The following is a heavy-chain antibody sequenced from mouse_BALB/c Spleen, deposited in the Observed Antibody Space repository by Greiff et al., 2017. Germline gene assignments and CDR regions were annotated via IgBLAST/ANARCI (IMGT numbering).Heavy chain of an antibody. CDR3: ARSAYYGISYAMDY. J-gene: IGHJ4*01. D-gene: IGHD2-10*01. V-gene: IGHV5-17*02. CDR1: GFTFSSFG. CDR2: ISSGSSTI. Sequence: EVKLVESGGGLVQPGGSRKLSCAASGFTFSSFGMHWVRQAPEKGLEWVAYISSGSSTIYYADTVKGRFTISRDNPKNTLFLQMTSLRSEDTAMYYCARSAYYGISYAMDYWGQGTSVTVSS.